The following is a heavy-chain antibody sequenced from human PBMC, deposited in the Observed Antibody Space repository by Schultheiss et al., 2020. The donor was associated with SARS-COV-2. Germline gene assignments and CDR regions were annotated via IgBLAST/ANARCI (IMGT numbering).Heavy chain of an antibody. J-gene: IGHJ4*02. CDR1: GYTFTGYY. CDR3: ARPYFSGLYDY. CDR2: ISAYNGNT. D-gene: IGHD3-10*01. Sequence: ASVKVSCKASGYTFTGYYIHWVRQAPGQGLEWMGWISAYNGNTNYAQKLQGRVTMTTDTSTSTAYMELRSLRSDDTAVYYCARPYFSGLYDYWGQGTLVTVSS. V-gene: IGHV1-18*04.